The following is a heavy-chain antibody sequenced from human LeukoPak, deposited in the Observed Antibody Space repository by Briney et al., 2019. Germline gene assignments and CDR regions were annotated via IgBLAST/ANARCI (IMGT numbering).Heavy chain of an antibody. CDR2: INHSGST. V-gene: IGHV4-34*01. Sequence: SETLSLTCAVYGGSFSGYYWSWIRQPPGKGLEWIGEINHSGSTNYNPSLKSRVTISVDTSKNQFSLKLSSVTAADTAVYYCARHGYLDTAMVALDYWGQGTLVTVSS. J-gene: IGHJ4*02. CDR1: GGSFSGYY. D-gene: IGHD5-18*01. CDR3: ARHGYLDTAMVALDY.